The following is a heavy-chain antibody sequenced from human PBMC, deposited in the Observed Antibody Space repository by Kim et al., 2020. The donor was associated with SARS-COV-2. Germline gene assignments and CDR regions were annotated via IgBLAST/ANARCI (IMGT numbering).Heavy chain of an antibody. CDR3: TTGGAY. CDR2: PDGRAD. Sequence: PDGRADYTVDSVRGRCAITRDNAKNSLYLQMNNLGAEDTAVYYCTTGGAYWGQGTLVTVSS. V-gene: IGHV3-7*04. D-gene: IGHD3-16*01. J-gene: IGHJ4*02.